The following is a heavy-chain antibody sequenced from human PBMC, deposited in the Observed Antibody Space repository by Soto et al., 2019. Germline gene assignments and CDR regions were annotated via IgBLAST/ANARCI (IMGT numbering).Heavy chain of an antibody. V-gene: IGHV2-5*02. CDR3: AHLPWKQLWPRAPVVY. Sequence: QITLKESGPTLVKPTQTLTLTCTFSGFSLSTSGVGVGWIRQPPGKALEWLGIIYWDVDKRYRPSLKSRVTITKDTSKNQLVLTMTNMDPVDTATYYCAHLPWKQLWPRAPVVYWGQGTPVTVSS. CDR1: GFSLSTSGVG. J-gene: IGHJ4*02. CDR2: IYWDVDK. D-gene: IGHD5-18*01.